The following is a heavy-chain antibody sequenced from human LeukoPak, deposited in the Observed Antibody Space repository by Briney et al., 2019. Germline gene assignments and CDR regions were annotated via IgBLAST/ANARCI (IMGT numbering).Heavy chain of an antibody. CDR3: ASDETTVTISGFY. Sequence: SETLSLTCTVSGGSISSSSYYWSWIRQPPGKGLEWIGEINHSGSTNYNPSLKSRVTISVDTSKNQFSLKLSSVTAADTAVYYCASDETTVTISGFYWGQGTLVTVSS. D-gene: IGHD4-11*01. CDR2: INHSGST. J-gene: IGHJ4*02. V-gene: IGHV4-39*07. CDR1: GGSISSSSYY.